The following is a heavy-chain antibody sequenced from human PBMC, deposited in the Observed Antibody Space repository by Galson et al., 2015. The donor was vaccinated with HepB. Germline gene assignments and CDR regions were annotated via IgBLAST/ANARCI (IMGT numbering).Heavy chain of an antibody. Sequence: SVKVSCKASGYTFTSYYMHWVRQAPGQGLEWMGIINPSGGSTSYAQKFQGRVTMTRDTSTSTVYMELSSLRSEDTAVYYCARAARREQWLVRVFDPWGQGTLVTVSS. CDR2: INPSGGST. J-gene: IGHJ5*02. V-gene: IGHV1-46*01. CDR3: ARAARREQWLVRVFDP. D-gene: IGHD6-19*01. CDR1: GYTFTSYY.